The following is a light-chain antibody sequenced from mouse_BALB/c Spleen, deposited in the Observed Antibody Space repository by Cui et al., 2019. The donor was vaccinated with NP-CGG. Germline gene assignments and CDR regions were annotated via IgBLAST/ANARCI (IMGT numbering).Light chain of an antibody. CDR2: GTN. CDR3: ALWYSNHWV. Sequence: QAVVTQESALTTSPGETVTLTCRSSTEAVTTSNYANWVQEKPDHLFTGLIGGTNNRAPGAPARFSGSLIGDKAALTITGAQTEDEAIYFCALWYSNHWVFGGGTKLTVL. CDR1: TEAVTTSNY. J-gene: IGLJ1*01. V-gene: IGLV1*01.